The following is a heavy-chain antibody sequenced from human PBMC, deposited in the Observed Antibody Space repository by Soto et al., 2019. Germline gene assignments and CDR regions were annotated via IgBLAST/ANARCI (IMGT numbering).Heavy chain of an antibody. D-gene: IGHD6-13*01. V-gene: IGHV4-39*01. CDR3: ASNIAAAGTAYYYYYMDV. CDR1: GGSISSSSYY. J-gene: IGHJ6*03. Sequence: SETLSLTCTVSGGSISSSSYYWGWIRQPPGKGLEWIGSIYYSGSTYYNPSLKSRVTISVDTPKNQFSLKLSSVTAADTAVYYCASNIAAAGTAYYYYYMDVWGKGTTVTVSS. CDR2: IYYSGST.